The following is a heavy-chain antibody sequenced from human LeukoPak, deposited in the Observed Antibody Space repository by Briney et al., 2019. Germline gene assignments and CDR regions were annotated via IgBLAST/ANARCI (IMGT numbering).Heavy chain of an antibody. J-gene: IGHJ4*02. Sequence: GGSLRLSCAASGFTFSSYSMHWVRQAPGKGLEWVALISFVGSNKNYADCVRGRFTTSRDNSKNMLYLQMNSLRAEDTAVYYCASANYFDSSGYFWGQGTLVTVSS. D-gene: IGHD3-22*01. CDR2: ISFVGSNK. CDR3: ASANYFDSSGYF. CDR1: GFTFSSYS. V-gene: IGHV3-30*01.